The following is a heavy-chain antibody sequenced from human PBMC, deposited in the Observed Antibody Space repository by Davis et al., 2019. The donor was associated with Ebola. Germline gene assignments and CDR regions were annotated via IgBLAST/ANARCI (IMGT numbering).Heavy chain of an antibody. V-gene: IGHV4-59*08. CDR1: GGSISSYY. CDR2: IYYSGST. Sequence: MLSETLSLTCTVSGGSISSYYWSWIRQPPGKGLEWIGYIYYSGSTNYNPSLKSRVTISVDTSKNQFSLKLSSVTAADTAVYYCARRGFWSGYGGYFDYWGQGTLVTVSS. J-gene: IGHJ4*02. CDR3: ARRGFWSGYGGYFDY. D-gene: IGHD3-3*01.